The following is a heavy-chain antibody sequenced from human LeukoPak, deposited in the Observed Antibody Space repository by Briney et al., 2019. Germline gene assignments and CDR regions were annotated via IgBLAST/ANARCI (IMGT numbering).Heavy chain of an antibody. J-gene: IGHJ4*02. V-gene: IGHV3-7*04. CDR2: IKQDGSEK. D-gene: IGHD3-22*01. CDR1: GFTFSFYW. Sequence: GGSLRLSCVASGFTFSFYWMGWVRQAPGKGLEWVANIKQDGSEKYYVDSEKGRFTISRDNAKNSLYLQMNSLRAEDTAVYYCARDEHQYYSESSGRFDYWGQGTLVTVSS. CDR3: ARDEHQYYSESSGRFDY.